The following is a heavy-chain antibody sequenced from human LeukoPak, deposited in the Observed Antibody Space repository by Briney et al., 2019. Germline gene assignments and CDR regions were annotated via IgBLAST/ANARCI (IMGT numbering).Heavy chain of an antibody. J-gene: IGHJ3*01. V-gene: IGHV3-7*03. D-gene: IGHD6-6*01. CDR3: ARSSYSSSSSV. CDR1: GFTLSSYG. CDR2: INSDGSEG. Sequence: GGSLRLSCVASGFTLSSYGIYWVRQAPGKGLEWVASINSDGSEGYYADVVRGRFTISRDNAKNSLYLQINSLRAEDTAVYYCARSSYSSSSSVWGQGTMVTVSS.